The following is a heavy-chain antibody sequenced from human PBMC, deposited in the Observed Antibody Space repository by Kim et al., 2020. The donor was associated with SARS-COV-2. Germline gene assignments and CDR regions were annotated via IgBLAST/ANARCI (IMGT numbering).Heavy chain of an antibody. CDR2: IGTAGDT. Sequence: GGSLRLSCAASGFTFSSYDMHWVRQATGKGLEWVSAIGTAGDTYYPGSVKGRFTISRENAKNSLYLQMNSLRAGDTAVYYCARGSGSSSWYFSETYYYYGMDVWGQGTTVTVSS. CDR1: GFTFSSYD. CDR3: ARGSGSSSWYFSETYYYYGMDV. D-gene: IGHD6-13*01. J-gene: IGHJ6*02. V-gene: IGHV3-13*04.